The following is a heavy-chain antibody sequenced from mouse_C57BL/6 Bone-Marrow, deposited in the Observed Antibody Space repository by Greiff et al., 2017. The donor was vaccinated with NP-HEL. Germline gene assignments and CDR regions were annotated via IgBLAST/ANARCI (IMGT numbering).Heavy chain of an antibody. CDR1: GFTFSSYT. D-gene: IGHD1-2*01. J-gene: IGHJ2*01. Sequence: EVQLVESGGGLVKPGGSLKLSCAASGFTFSSYTMSWVRQTPEKRLEWVATISGGGGNTYYPDSVKGRFTISRDNAKNTLYLQMSSLRSEDTALYYCARHNYGSDYWGQGTTLTVSS. V-gene: IGHV5-9*01. CDR3: ARHNYGSDY. CDR2: ISGGGGNT.